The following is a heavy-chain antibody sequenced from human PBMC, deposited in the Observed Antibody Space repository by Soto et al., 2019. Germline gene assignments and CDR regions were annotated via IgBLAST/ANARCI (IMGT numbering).Heavy chain of an antibody. V-gene: IGHV4-59*12. CDR1: GGSISSYY. Sequence: LSLTCTVSGGSISSYYWSWIRQPPGKGLEWIGYIYYSGSTNYNPSLKSRVTISADKSISTAYLQWSSLKASDTAMYYCARLLIAAADIPYNWFDPWGQGTLVTVSS. J-gene: IGHJ5*02. CDR3: ARLLIAAADIPYNWFDP. D-gene: IGHD2-2*01. CDR2: IYYSGST.